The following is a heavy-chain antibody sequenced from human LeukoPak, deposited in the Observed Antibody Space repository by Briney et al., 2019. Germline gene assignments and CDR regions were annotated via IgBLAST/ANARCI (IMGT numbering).Heavy chain of an antibody. CDR2: IYHSGST. V-gene: IGHV4-4*02. CDR1: GGSISSSNW. D-gene: IGHD5-18*01. Sequence: PSGTLSLTCAVSGGSISSSNWWSWVRQPPRKGLEWIGEIYHSGSTNYNPSLKSRVTISVDKSKNQFSLKLSSVTAADTAVYYCARGTDTAMVRGIGNRFDPWGQGTLVTVSS. J-gene: IGHJ5*02. CDR3: ARGTDTAMVRGIGNRFDP.